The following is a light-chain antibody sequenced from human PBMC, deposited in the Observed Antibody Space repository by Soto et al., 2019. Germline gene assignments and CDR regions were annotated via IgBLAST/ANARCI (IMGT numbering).Light chain of an antibody. CDR1: QSAGSY. CDR2: DAS. V-gene: IGKV3-11*01. J-gene: IGKJ1*01. Sequence: EIVLTQSPATLSLSPGERATLSCRASQSAGSYLAWYQQKPGQAPRLLIYDASTRATGIPARFSGSGSGTEFTLTISSLEPEYFAVYFCQQRTFGQGTKVEIK. CDR3: QQRT.